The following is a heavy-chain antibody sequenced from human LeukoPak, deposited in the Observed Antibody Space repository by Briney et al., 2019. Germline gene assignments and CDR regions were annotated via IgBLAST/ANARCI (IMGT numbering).Heavy chain of an antibody. J-gene: IGHJ4*02. V-gene: IGHV1-18*01. CDR3: ARDVPGTTPFDS. Sequence: ASVKVSCKASGYSFTSNGISWVRQAPGQGLERLGWISANNGDTNYVQKFRGRVTITTDTSTRTAYMELRSLRSDDTAVYYCARDVPGTTPFDSWGQGTLVTVSS. D-gene: IGHD1-7*01. CDR2: ISANNGDT. CDR1: GYSFTSNG.